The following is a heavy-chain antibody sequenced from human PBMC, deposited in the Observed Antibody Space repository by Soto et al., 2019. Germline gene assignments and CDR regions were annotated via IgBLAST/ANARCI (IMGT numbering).Heavy chain of an antibody. V-gene: IGHV3-64D*06. CDR2: ISSEGATT. J-gene: IGHJ4*02. CDR1: GFTFSSYA. CDR3: VKDRYVDY. Sequence: GGSLRLSWSVSGFTFSSYAMHWVRQAPGKGLEYIASISSEGATTYYADSVKGRFIISRDNSKNTLYLQMSSLRAEDTAVYYCVKDRYVDYWGQGILVTVSS.